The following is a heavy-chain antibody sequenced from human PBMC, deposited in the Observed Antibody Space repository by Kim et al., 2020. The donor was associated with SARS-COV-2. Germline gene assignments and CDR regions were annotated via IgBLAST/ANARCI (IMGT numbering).Heavy chain of an antibody. Sequence: GGSLRLSCAASGFTFSSYWMSWVRQAPGKGLEWVANIKQDGSEKYYVDSVKGRVTISRDNAKNSLYLQMNSLRAEATAVYYCSRDPPVWGSYGYTFDYWGQGALVTVSS. J-gene: IGHJ4*02. D-gene: IGHD3-16*01. CDR2: IKQDGSEK. CDR1: GFTFSSYW. CDR3: SRDPPVWGSYGYTFDY. V-gene: IGHV3-7*03.